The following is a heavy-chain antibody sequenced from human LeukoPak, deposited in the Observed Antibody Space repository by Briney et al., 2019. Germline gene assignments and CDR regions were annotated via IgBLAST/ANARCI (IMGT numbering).Heavy chain of an antibody. CDR3: ARGPGKASFDY. CDR2: IRSSANYI. D-gene: IGHD3-10*01. J-gene: IGHJ4*02. CDR1: GFTFSSYS. V-gene: IGHV3-21*04. Sequence: SGGSLRLSCAASGFTFSSYSMNWVRQAPGKGLEWVSSIRSSANYINYADSVKGRFTISRDNAKNSLFLQMNSLRAEDTAVYYCARGPGKASFDYWGQGTLVTVSS.